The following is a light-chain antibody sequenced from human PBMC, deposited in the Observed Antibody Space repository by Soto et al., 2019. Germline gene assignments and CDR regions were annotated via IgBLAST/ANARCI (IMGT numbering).Light chain of an antibody. CDR1: QSVSSN. CDR3: QPYNNWPTWT. J-gene: IGKJ1*01. CDR2: GAS. V-gene: IGKV3-15*01. Sequence: EIVMAQSPATLSVSPGERATLSCRASQSVSSNLAWYQQKPGQAPRLLIYGASTRATGIPARFSGSGSGTEFTLTISSLQSEDFAAYYCQPYNNWPTWTFGQGTKLEIK.